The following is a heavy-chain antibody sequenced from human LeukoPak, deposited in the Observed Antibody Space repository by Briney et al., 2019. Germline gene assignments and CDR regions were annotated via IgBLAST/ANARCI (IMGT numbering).Heavy chain of an antibody. Sequence: SETLSLTCAVYGGSFSGYYWSWIRQPPGKGLEWIGEINHSGSTNYNPSLKSRVTISVDTSKNQFSLKLSSVTAADTAVYYCARARRNLEPGKWFGPWGQGTLVTVSS. D-gene: IGHD3-10*01. J-gene: IGHJ5*02. CDR2: INHSGST. CDR3: ARARRNLEPGKWFGP. CDR1: GGSFSGYY. V-gene: IGHV4-34*01.